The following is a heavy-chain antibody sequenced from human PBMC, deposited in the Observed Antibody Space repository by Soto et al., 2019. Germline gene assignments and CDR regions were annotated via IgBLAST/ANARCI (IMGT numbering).Heavy chain of an antibody. Sequence: SETLSLTCTVSGGSISSSGYYWGWIRQPPGKGLEWIGTISYSGSTYYNPSLKSRVTISVDTSKNQFSLKLSSVTAADTAVYYCARRYGGNFDYWGQGTLVTVSS. D-gene: IGHD1-26*01. CDR1: GGSISSSGYY. J-gene: IGHJ4*02. V-gene: IGHV4-39*07. CDR3: ARRYGGNFDY. CDR2: ISYSGST.